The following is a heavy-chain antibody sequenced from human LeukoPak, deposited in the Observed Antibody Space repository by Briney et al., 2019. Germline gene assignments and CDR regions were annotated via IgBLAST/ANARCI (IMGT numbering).Heavy chain of an antibody. CDR2: INHSGST. V-gene: IGHV4-34*01. Sequence: SETLSLTCAVYGGSFSGYYWSWIRQPPGKGREGVGEINHSGSTNYNPSLKSRFTIPVDTSKNQFSLKLSSVTAADTAVYYCARARRRSNWFDPWGQGTLVTVSS. D-gene: IGHD6-6*01. CDR3: ARARRRSNWFDP. J-gene: IGHJ5*02. CDR1: GGSFSGYY.